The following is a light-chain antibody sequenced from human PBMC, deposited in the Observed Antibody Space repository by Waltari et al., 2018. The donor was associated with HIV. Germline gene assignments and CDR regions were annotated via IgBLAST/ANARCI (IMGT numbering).Light chain of an antibody. CDR1: SFNVGRNF. CDR2: RDN. V-gene: IGLV1-47*01. J-gene: IGLJ1*01. Sequence: QSVLTQPPSASGTPGQRVTISCSGSSFNVGRNFVSWYQQVPGTAPKVLIFRDNQRPSGVPDLFSGSKSGASASLAISGLRSEDEADYYCAAWDDSLSGSYVFGPGTKVTVL. CDR3: AAWDDSLSGSYV.